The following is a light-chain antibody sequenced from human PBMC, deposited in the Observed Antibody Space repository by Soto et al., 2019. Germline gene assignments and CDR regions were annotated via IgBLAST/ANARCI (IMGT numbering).Light chain of an antibody. CDR3: QQYTSYSPT. Sequence: GDRVTITCRASRGISSYLAWYQQKPGKVPKLLIYAASTLQSGVPSRFSGSGSGTEFSLTISSLHPDDFATYYCQQYTSYSPTLGQGTKV. CDR2: AAS. V-gene: IGKV1-9*01. CDR1: RGISSY. J-gene: IGKJ1*01.